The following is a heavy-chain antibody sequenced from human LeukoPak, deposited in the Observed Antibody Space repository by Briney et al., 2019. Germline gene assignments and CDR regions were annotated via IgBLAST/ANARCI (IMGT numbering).Heavy chain of an antibody. CDR1: GFTFSSYG. CDR2: IWYDGSNK. V-gene: IGHV3-33*01. J-gene: IGHJ6*02. CDR3: ARGFTSYYYYYGMDV. Sequence: PGRSLRLSCAASGFTFSSYGMHWVRQAPGKGLEWVAVIWYDGSNKYYADPVKGRFTISRDNSKNTLYLQMNSLRAEDTAVYYCARGFTSYYYYYGMDVWGQGTTVTVSS.